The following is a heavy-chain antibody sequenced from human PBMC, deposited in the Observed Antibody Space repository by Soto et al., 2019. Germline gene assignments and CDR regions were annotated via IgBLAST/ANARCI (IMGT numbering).Heavy chain of an antibody. CDR1: GYTFTSYG. CDR2: ISAYNSNK. CDR3: ARDPRAGDSSGWSWLDP. V-gene: IGHV1-18*01. D-gene: IGHD3-22*01. Sequence: QVKLVQSGAEVKKPGASVKVSCKASGYTFTSYGIIWVRQAPGQGIEWMGWISAYNSNKNYAQKLQGRVTMTKDTSTIKGNMELRSLRSDDTDVYYCARDPRAGDSSGWSWLDPWGQGTLVTVSS. J-gene: IGHJ5*02.